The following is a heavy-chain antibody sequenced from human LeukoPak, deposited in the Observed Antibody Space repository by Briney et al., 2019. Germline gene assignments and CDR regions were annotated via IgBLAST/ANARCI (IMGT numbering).Heavy chain of an antibody. CDR2: INPSGGST. V-gene: IGHV1-46*01. CDR3: ATDKYYYDSSGYYFVDY. D-gene: IGHD3-22*01. Sequence: ASVKVSCKASGYTFTSYYMHWVRQAPGQGLEWMGIINPSGGSTSYAQKFQGRVTMTEDTSTDTAYMELSSLRSEDTAVYYCATDKYYYDSSGYYFVDYWGQGTLVTVSS. J-gene: IGHJ4*02. CDR1: GYTFTSYY.